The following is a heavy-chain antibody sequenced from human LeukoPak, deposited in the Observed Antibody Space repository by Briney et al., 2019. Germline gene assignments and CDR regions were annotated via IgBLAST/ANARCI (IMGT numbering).Heavy chain of an antibody. CDR1: GGSVSSGSYY. Sequence: PSETLSLTCTDSGGSVSSGSYYWSWIRQPPGKGLEWIGYIYYSGSTNYNPSLKSRVTISVDTSKNQFSLKLSSVTAADTAVYYCARDHVWGTNYYFGMDVWGKGTTVTVSS. V-gene: IGHV4-61*01. CDR3: ARDHVWGTNYYFGMDV. D-gene: IGHD3-16*01. J-gene: IGHJ6*04. CDR2: IYYSGST.